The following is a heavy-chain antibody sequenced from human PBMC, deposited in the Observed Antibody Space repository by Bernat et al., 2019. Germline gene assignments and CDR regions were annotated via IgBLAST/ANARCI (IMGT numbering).Heavy chain of an antibody. V-gene: IGHV3-33*01. CDR3: AREHIVGSTRGFDY. CDR2: IWHDGSNE. Sequence: QVQLVESGGGVVQPGRSLRLSCAASGFTFSDNGMHWVRQAPGKGLEWVAVIWHDGSNENYAASVKGRFTISRDNSESTLYLQMNSLRAEDSALYYCAREHIVGSTRGFDYWGQGTLVTVSS. J-gene: IGHJ4*02. CDR1: GFTFSDNG. D-gene: IGHD1-26*01.